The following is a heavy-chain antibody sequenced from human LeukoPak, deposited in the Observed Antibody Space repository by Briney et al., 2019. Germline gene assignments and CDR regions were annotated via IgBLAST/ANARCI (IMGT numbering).Heavy chain of an antibody. Sequence: SETLSLTCAVYGGSLSGYYWSWFRQPPGKGLEWIGEMHYTGATNYSPSLKSRVTISAGTSKNQFSLKVNSVTAADTAVYYCARGVTLYYYFDLCGRGTLVTVSS. CDR2: MHYTGAT. CDR3: ARGVTLYYYFDL. CDR1: GGSLSGYY. J-gene: IGHJ2*01. D-gene: IGHD4-23*01. V-gene: IGHV4-34*01.